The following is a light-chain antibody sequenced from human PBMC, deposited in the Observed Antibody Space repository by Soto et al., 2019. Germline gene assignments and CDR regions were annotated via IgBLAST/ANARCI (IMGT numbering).Light chain of an antibody. CDR1: SSDVGSYNL. V-gene: IGLV2-23*01. CDR2: EGS. J-gene: IGLJ2*01. Sequence: QSALTQPASVSGSPGQSITISCTGTSSDVGSYNLVSWYQQHPGKAPKLMIYEGSKRPSGVSNRFSGSKSGNTASLTISGLQAEDEADYYCCSYAGSSTLEVFGGETKLTVL. CDR3: CSYAGSSTLEV.